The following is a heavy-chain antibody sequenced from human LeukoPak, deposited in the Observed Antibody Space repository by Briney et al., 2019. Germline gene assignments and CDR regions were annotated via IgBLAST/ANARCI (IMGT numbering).Heavy chain of an antibody. Sequence: ASVKVSCKASGYTFTSYDINWVRQATGQGLEWRGWMNPNSGNTGNAQKFQGRVTMTRNTFISTAYMELSSLRSEDTAVYYCARGLGGTAMVTRGGVRFDYWGQGTLVTVSS. CDR3: ARGLGGTAMVTRGGVRFDY. V-gene: IGHV1-8*01. CDR1: GYTFTSYD. CDR2: MNPNSGNT. J-gene: IGHJ4*02. D-gene: IGHD5-18*01.